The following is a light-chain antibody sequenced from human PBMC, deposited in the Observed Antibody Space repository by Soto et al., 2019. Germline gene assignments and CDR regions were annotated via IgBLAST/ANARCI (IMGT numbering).Light chain of an antibody. J-gene: IGKJ4*01. CDR3: QHSYSSPLT. CDR2: AAS. CDR1: QTIGTY. V-gene: IGKV1-39*01. Sequence: DIQMTQSPSSLSASVGVRVTIPCRASQTIGTYLNWYQQIPGTAPKLLIYAASTLQSGVPSRFSGSGSGTDFTLTISGLQPEDFGTYYCQHSYSSPLTFCGGTKVQIK.